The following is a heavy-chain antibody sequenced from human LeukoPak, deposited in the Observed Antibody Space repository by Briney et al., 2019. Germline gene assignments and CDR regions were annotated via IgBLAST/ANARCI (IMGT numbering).Heavy chain of an antibody. J-gene: IGHJ4*02. CDR3: ARVFVTSHSFDY. Sequence: GASVKVSCKASGYTFTSYDINWVRQATGQGLEWMGGIIPIFGTANYGQKFQGRVTITADKSTSTAYMELSSLRSEDTAVYYCARVFVTSHSFDYWGQGTLVTVSS. D-gene: IGHD2/OR15-2a*01. CDR2: IIPIFGTA. V-gene: IGHV1-69*06. CDR1: GYTFTSYD.